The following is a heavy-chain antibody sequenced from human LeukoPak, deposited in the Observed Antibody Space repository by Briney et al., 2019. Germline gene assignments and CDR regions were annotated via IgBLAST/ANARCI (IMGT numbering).Heavy chain of an antibody. Sequence: GASVTVSCKASGYTFTSFGISWVRQAPGQGLEWLGWISGYSGNTNYAQNFQGRVTMTTDTSTTTASMELRSLTSDDTAVYYCVRPRRSGSYDYWGQGTLVTVSS. CDR3: VRPRRSGSYDY. J-gene: IGHJ4*02. CDR1: GYTFTSFG. CDR2: ISGYSGNT. D-gene: IGHD1-26*01. V-gene: IGHV1-18*01.